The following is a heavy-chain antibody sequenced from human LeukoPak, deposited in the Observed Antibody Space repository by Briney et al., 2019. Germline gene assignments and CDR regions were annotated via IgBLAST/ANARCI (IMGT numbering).Heavy chain of an antibody. Sequence: PGGSLRLSCAASGFTVSSNYMSWVRQAPGKGLEWVSVIYSGGSTYYADSVKGRFTISRDNSKNTLYLQMNSLRAEDTAVYYCARDPYGDKGIDYWGQGTLVTVSS. CDR2: IYSGGST. CDR3: ARDPYGDKGIDY. J-gene: IGHJ4*02. D-gene: IGHD4-17*01. V-gene: IGHV3-66*02. CDR1: GFTVSSNY.